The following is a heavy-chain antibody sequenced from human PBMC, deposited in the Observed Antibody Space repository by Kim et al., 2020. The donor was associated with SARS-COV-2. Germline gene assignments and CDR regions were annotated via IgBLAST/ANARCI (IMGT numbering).Heavy chain of an antibody. D-gene: IGHD6-13*01. CDR2: ISSSSSYI. V-gene: IGHV3-21*01. J-gene: IGHJ6*02. CDR3: ARDRREYSSSGGHYYYYYGMDV. CDR1: GFNFSTYS. Sequence: GGSLRLSCAASGFNFSTYSMDWVRQAPGKGLEWVSSISSSSSYIYYGDSVKGRFTISRDNAKNSLYLQMYSLRAEDTAVYYCARDRREYSSSGGHYYYYYGMDVWGQGTTVTVSS.